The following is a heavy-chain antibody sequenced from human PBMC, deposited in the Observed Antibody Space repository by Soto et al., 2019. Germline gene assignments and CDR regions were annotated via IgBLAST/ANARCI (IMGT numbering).Heavy chain of an antibody. Sequence: PSETLSLTCTVSGGSVSSYYWSWIRQPPGKGLEWIGYIYYSGSTNYNPSLKSRVTISVDTSKNQFSLKLSSVTVADTAVYSCARDNYSVGLDYWGQGTLVTV. V-gene: IGHV4-59*02. CDR2: IYYSGST. CDR3: ARDNYSVGLDY. CDR1: GGSVSSYY. D-gene: IGHD4-4*01. J-gene: IGHJ4*02.